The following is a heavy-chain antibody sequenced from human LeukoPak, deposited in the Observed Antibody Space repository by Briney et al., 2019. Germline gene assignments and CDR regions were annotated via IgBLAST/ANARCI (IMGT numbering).Heavy chain of an antibody. V-gene: IGHV3-7*01. CDR2: INQDGSEK. CDR1: GFTFSSYW. D-gene: IGHD3-22*01. CDR3: ASDRDYYDSSGYLFDY. J-gene: IGHJ4*02. Sequence: GGSLRLSCTASGFTFSSYWMSWVRQAPGKGLEWVANINQDGSEKYYVDSVKGRFTISRDNAKNSLYLQMNSLRAEDTAVYYCASDRDYYDSSGYLFDYWGQGTLVTVSS.